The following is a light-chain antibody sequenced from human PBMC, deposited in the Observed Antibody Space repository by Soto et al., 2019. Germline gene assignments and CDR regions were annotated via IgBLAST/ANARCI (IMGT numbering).Light chain of an antibody. CDR1: QSVSSY. Sequence: EIVLTQSPATLSFSPGERATVSCRASQSVSSYLAWYQQKPGQAPRLLIYDASNRATGIPARFSGSGSGTDFTLTVSSLEPEDFAVYYCQQRSNWPPSFGQGTRLEIK. V-gene: IGKV3-11*01. J-gene: IGKJ5*01. CDR2: DAS. CDR3: QQRSNWPPS.